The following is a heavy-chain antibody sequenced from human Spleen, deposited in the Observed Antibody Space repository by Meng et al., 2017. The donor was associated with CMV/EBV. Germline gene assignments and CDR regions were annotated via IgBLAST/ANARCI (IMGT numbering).Heavy chain of an antibody. CDR3: ATALGWYYFDY. Sequence: GGSLRLSCTASTFTFSNYEMNWVRQAPGKGLEWVSYISSSGSTIYYADSVKGRFTISRDNAKNSLYLQMNSLRAEDTAVYYCATALGWYYFDYWGQGTLVTVSS. D-gene: IGHD6-19*01. CDR1: TFTFSNYE. CDR2: ISSSGSTI. V-gene: IGHV3-48*03. J-gene: IGHJ4*02.